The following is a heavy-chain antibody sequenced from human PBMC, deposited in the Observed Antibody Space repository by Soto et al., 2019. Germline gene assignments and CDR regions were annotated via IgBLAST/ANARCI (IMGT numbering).Heavy chain of an antibody. CDR3: ARHRPVGLWLAPHGAFDI. V-gene: IGHV1-18*01. Sequence: ASVKVSCKASGYTFTSYGISWVRQAPGQGLEWMGWISAYNGNTNYAQKLQGRVTMTTDTSTSTAYMELRSLNSDETTMYYCARHRPVGLWLAPHGAFDIRGQGTMVTVSS. D-gene: IGHD6-19*01. CDR2: ISAYNGNT. CDR1: GYTFTSYG. J-gene: IGHJ3*02.